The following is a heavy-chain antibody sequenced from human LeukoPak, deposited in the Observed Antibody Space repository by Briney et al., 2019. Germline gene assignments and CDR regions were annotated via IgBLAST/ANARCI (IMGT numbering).Heavy chain of an antibody. J-gene: IGHJ4*02. CDR2: ISGSGGST. Sequence: GGSLRLSCAASGFTFSSYAMSWVRQAPGKGLEWVSAISGSGGSTYNADSVEGRFTISRDNSKNTLYLQMNSLRAEDTAVYYCARGSLYDILTGYQYYFDYWGQGTLVTVSS. V-gene: IGHV3-23*01. D-gene: IGHD3-9*01. CDR1: GFTFSSYA. CDR3: ARGSLYDILTGYQYYFDY.